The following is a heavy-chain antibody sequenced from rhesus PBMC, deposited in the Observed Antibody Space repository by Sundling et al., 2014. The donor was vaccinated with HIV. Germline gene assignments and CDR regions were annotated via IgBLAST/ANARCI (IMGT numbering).Heavy chain of an antibody. CDR3: ARAVIGTSRYFDV. Sequence: QVKLQQWGEGLVKPSETLSLTCAVYGTSISGYYWGWIRQPPGKGLEWIGSIIGSSGSTDYNPSLKSRVTISTDTSKNHLSLKLSSVTAADTAVYFCARAVIGTSRYFDVWGPGTPITISS. V-gene: IGHV4-165*01. D-gene: IGHD1-26*01. CDR2: IIGSSGST. J-gene: IGHJ2*01. CDR1: GTSISGYY.